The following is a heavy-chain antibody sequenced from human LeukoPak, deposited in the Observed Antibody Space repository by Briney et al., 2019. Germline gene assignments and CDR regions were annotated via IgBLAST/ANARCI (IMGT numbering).Heavy chain of an antibody. J-gene: IGHJ5*02. CDR3: ARGLSSSSKYNWFDP. V-gene: IGHV4-34*01. D-gene: IGHD6-6*01. Sequence: PSETLSLTCAVYGGSFSGYYWSWIRQPPGKGLEWIGEINHSGSTNYNPSLKSRVTISVDTSKNQFSLKLSSVTAADTAVYYCARGLSSSSKYNWFDPWGQGTLVTVSS. CDR2: INHSGST. CDR1: GGSFSGYY.